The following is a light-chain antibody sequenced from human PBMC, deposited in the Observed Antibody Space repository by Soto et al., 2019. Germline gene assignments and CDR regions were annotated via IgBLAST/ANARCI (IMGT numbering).Light chain of an antibody. J-gene: IGLJ3*02. Sequence: QSVLTQPPSVSGTPGQRVTISCSGSNSNIGSKDVYWYQQFPGMAPTLLISRNNQRPSGVPARFSASKAGTSASLAISGLLSEDEAHYYCAAWDVALSAVFGGGTKLTVL. CDR1: NSNIGSKD. CDR2: RNN. CDR3: AAWDVALSAV. V-gene: IGLV1-47*01.